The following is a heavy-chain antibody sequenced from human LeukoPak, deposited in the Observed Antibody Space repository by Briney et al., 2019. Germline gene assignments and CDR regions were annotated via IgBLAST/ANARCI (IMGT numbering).Heavy chain of an antibody. D-gene: IGHD3-10*01. CDR1: SGSFSTSSYY. CDR2: IYYSGST. Sequence: SETLSLTCTVSSGSFSTSSYYWGWIRQPPGKGLEWIGYIYYSGSTNYNPSLKSRVTISVDTSKNQFSLKLSSVTAADTAVYYCARDRVREDADAFDIWGQGTMVTVSS. V-gene: IGHV4-61*01. J-gene: IGHJ3*02. CDR3: ARDRVREDADAFDI.